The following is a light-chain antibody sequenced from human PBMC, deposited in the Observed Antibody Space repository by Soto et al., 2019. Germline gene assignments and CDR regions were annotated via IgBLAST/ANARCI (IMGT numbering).Light chain of an antibody. Sequence: DIQMTQSPSTLSGSVGDRVTITCRASQTISSWLAWYQQKPGKAPKLLIYKASTLKSGVPSRCSGSGSGPEFTLIISILQPDDFSSYYCQNYNSYSGAFGKGTKVEFK. V-gene: IGKV1-5*03. CDR1: QTISSW. CDR3: QNYNSYSGA. CDR2: KAS. J-gene: IGKJ1*01.